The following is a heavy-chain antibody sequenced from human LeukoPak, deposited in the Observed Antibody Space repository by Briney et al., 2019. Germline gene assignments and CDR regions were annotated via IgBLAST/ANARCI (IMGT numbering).Heavy chain of an antibody. V-gene: IGHV3-66*01. Sequence: GGSLRLSCAASGFTVSSNYMSWVRQAPGKGLEWVSVIYSGGSTYYADSVKGRFTISRDNSKSTLYLQMDSLRAEDTAVYYCARGGIAAATKVDYWGQGTLVTVSS. CDR1: GFTVSSNY. D-gene: IGHD6-13*01. CDR3: ARGGIAAATKVDY. CDR2: IYSGGST. J-gene: IGHJ4*02.